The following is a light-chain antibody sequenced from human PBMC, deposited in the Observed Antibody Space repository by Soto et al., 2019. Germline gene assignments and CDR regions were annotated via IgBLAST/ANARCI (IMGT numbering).Light chain of an antibody. Sequence: QSALTQPRSVSGSPGQSVTISCTGTSSDVGGYNYVSWYQQHPGKAPKLLIHDVSRRPSGVPDRFSGSKSGNTASLTISGLRAEDEADYYCSSYAGTYPYVFGTGTKVTVL. CDR3: SSYAGTYPYV. CDR1: SSDVGGYNY. V-gene: IGLV2-11*01. J-gene: IGLJ1*01. CDR2: DVS.